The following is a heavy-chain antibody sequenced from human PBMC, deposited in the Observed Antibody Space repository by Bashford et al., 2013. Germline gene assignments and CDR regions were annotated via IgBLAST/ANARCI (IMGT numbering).Heavy chain of an antibody. CDR3: ARRVWRGGWRVGAHAGAFDI. J-gene: IGHJ3*02. D-gene: IGHD1-26*01. CDR2: IYYSGST. V-gene: IGHV4-39*01. Sequence: SETLSLTCTVSGGSISSSSYYWGWIRQPPGKGLEWIGSIYYSGSTYYNPSLKSRVTISVDTSKNQFSLKLSSVTAADTAVYYCARRVWRGGWRVGAHAGAFDIWGQGTMVTVSS. CDR1: GGSISSSSYY.